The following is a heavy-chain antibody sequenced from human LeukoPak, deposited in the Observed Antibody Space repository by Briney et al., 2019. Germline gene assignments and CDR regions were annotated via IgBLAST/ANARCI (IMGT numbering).Heavy chain of an antibody. Sequence: GGPLRLSCTASGFTFGDYAMSWVRQAPGKGLEWVGFIRSKAYGGTTEYAASVKGRFTISRDDSKSIAYLQMNSLKTEDTAVYYCTRDPRITIFGVVPDPWGQGTLVTVSS. D-gene: IGHD3-3*01. CDR1: GFTFGDYA. CDR2: IRSKAYGGTT. V-gene: IGHV3-49*04. J-gene: IGHJ5*02. CDR3: TRDPRITIFGVVPDP.